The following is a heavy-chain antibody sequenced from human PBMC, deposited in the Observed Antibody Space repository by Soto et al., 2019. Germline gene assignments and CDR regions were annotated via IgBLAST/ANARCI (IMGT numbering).Heavy chain of an antibody. CDR2: ISSSSSYI. CDR3: ARAVGCSSTSCYTAQFDD. CDR1: GFTFSSYS. Sequence: EVQLVESGGGLVKPGGSLRLSCAASGFTFSSYSMNWVRQAPGKGLEWVSSISSSSSYIYYADSVKGRFTISRDNAKNSLYLQMNSLRAEDTAVYYCARAVGCSSTSCYTAQFDDWGQGTLVTVSS. D-gene: IGHD2-2*02. J-gene: IGHJ4*02. V-gene: IGHV3-21*01.